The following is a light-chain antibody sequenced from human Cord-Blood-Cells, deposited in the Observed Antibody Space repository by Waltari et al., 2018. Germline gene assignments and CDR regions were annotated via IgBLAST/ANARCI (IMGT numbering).Light chain of an antibody. CDR1: QSVSSSY. V-gene: IGKV3-20*01. CDR2: GAS. J-gene: IGKJ2*01. CDR3: QQYGSSHT. Sequence: EIVLTQSPRTLSSSPGERATLSCRAIQSVSSSYLAWYQQKPGQAPRLLIYGASSRATGIPDRFSGSGSGTDFTLTISRLEPEYFAVYYCQQYGSSHTFGQGTKLEIK.